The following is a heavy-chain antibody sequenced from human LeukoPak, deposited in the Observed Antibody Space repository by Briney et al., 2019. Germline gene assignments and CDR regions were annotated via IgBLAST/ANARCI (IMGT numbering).Heavy chain of an antibody. Sequence: GRSLRLSCAASGFTFSDSGIQWVRQASGKGLEWVGHVRRKAHNYATAYAASVEGRFTISRDDSKNTAYLQMNNLKTDDTAVYYCVRHEATIDFWGQGTLVTVSS. CDR3: VRHEATIDF. CDR2: VRRKAHNYAT. CDR1: GFTFSDSG. J-gene: IGHJ4*02. V-gene: IGHV3-73*01.